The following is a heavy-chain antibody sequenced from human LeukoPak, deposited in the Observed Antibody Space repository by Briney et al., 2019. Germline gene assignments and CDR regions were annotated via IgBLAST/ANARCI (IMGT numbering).Heavy chain of an antibody. Sequence: SETLSLTCAVYGGSFSGYYWSWIRQPPGKGLEWIGEINHSGSTNYNPSLKSRVTISVDTSKNQFSLKLSSVTAADTAVCYCARGSSSSWYWFDPWGQGTLVTVSS. J-gene: IGHJ5*02. CDR3: ARGSSSSWYWFDP. CDR2: INHSGST. D-gene: IGHD6-13*01. V-gene: IGHV4-34*01. CDR1: GGSFSGYY.